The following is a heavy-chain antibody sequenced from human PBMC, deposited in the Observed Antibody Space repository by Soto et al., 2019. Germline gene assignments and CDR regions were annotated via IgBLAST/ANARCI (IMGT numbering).Heavy chain of an antibody. CDR2: MNPNSGNT. D-gene: IGHD3-10*01. J-gene: IGHJ6*02. CDR1: GYTFTSYD. V-gene: IGHV1-8*01. Sequence: ASVKVSCKASGYTFTSYDINWVRQATGQGLEWMGWMNPNSGNTDYAQKFQGRVTMTRNTSISTAYMELSSLRSEDTAVYYCARGRRIRGYYGMDVWGQGTTVTVSS. CDR3: ARGRRIRGYYGMDV.